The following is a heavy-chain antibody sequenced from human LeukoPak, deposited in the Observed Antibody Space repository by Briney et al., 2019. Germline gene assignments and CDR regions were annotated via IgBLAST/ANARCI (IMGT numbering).Heavy chain of an antibody. CDR2: ISGSGGST. CDR3: AKKSSITMVRGEFDY. J-gene: IGHJ4*02. V-gene: IGHV3-23*01. D-gene: IGHD3-10*01. CDR1: GFTFSSYA. Sequence: GGSLRLSCAASGFTFSSYAMSWVRQAPGKGLEWVSAISGSGGSTYYADSVKGRFTISRDNSKNTLYLQMNSLRAEDTAVYYCAKKSSITMVRGEFDYWGQGTLVTVSS.